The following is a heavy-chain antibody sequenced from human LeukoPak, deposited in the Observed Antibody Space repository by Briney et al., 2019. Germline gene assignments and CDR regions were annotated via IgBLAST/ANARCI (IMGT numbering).Heavy chain of an antibody. J-gene: IGHJ4*02. CDR2: IIPIFGTA. V-gene: IGHV1-69*13. CDR1: GGTFSSYA. CDR3: ARVMSYDSSGYLFDY. D-gene: IGHD3-22*01. Sequence: ASVKVSCKASGGTFSSYAISWVRQAPGQGLEWMGGIIPIFGTANYAQKFQGRVTITADESTSTAYMELSSLRSEDTAVYYCARVMSYDSSGYLFDYWGQGTLVTVSS.